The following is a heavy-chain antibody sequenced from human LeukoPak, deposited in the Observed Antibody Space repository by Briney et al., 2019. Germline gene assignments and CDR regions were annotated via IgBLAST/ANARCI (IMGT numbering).Heavy chain of an antibody. V-gene: IGHV1-69*06. Sequence: ASVKVSCKASGYTFTSYDINWVRQAPGQGLEWMGGIIPIFGTANYAQKFQGRVTITADKSTSTAYMELSSLRSEDTAVYYCASSNYYGSGSYYRYYFDYWGQGTLVTVSS. CDR2: IIPIFGTA. CDR3: ASSNYYGSGSYYRYYFDY. CDR1: GYTFTSYD. D-gene: IGHD3-10*01. J-gene: IGHJ4*02.